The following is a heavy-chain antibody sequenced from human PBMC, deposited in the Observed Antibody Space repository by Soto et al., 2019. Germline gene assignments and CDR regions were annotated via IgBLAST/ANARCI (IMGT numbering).Heavy chain of an antibody. V-gene: IGHV2-26*01. CDR2: IFSNDEK. J-gene: IGHJ6*02. CDR1: GFSLSNARMG. Sequence: QVTLKESGPVLVKPTEPLTLTCTVSGFSLSNARMGVSWIRQPPGKALEWLAHIFSNDEKSYSTSLKSRLTISKDTSNSQVVLTMTNMDPVDTATYYCARIWPVLYYYGMDVWGQGTTVTVSS. CDR3: ARIWPVLYYYGMDV. D-gene: IGHD6-6*01.